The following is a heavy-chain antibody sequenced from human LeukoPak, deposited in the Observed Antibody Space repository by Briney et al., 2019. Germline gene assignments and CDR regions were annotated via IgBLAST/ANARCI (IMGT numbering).Heavy chain of an antibody. Sequence: GESLRLSCAASGFSFSTYWMSWVRQAPGKGLEWVGRIKSKTDGGTTDYAAPVKGRFTISRDDSKNTLYLQMNSLKTEDTAVYYCTTGEYCGGDCYTDYWGQGTLVTVSS. J-gene: IGHJ4*02. CDR3: TTGEYCGGDCYTDY. CDR2: IKSKTDGGTT. CDR1: GFSFSTYW. D-gene: IGHD2-21*02. V-gene: IGHV3-15*01.